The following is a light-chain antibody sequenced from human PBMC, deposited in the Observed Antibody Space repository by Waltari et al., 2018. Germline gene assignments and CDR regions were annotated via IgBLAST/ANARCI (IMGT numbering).Light chain of an antibody. J-gene: IGLJ2*01. CDR3: CSYAGSYTSL. V-gene: IGLV2-11*01. Sequence: QSALTQPRSVSGSPGQSVTISCTGTSSDVAGYNYVSWYQQHPGKAPKLMIYDVSKRPSGVPDRFSGSKSGNTASLTISGLQAEDEADYYCCSYAGSYTSLFGGGTKLTVL. CDR2: DVS. CDR1: SSDVAGYNY.